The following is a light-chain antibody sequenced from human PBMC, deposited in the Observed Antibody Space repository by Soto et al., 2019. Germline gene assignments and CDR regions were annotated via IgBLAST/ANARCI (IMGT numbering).Light chain of an antibody. CDR3: QQYNNWPRT. J-gene: IGKJ1*01. CDR1: QSVSSN. CDR2: GAS. V-gene: IGKV3-15*01. Sequence: EIVMTQSPATLSVSPGERATLYCRASQSVSSNLAWYQQKPGQAPRLLIYGASTRATGIPARFSGSGSGTEFTLTISSLQSEDCAVYYCQQYNNWPRTFGQGTKVDIK.